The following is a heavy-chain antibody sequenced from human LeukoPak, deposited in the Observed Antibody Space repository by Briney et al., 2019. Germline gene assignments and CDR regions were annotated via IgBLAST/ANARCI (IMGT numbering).Heavy chain of an antibody. D-gene: IGHD5-12*01. CDR1: GYTFTSYY. CDR3: ARDTSGYDSDNFDY. Sequence: ASVKVSCKASGYTFTSYYMHWVRQAPGQGLEWMGIINPSGGSTNYAQKLQGRVTMTTDTSTSTAYMELRSLRSDDTAVYYCARDTSGYDSDNFDYWGQGTLVTVSS. V-gene: IGHV1-46*01. CDR2: INPSGGST. J-gene: IGHJ4*02.